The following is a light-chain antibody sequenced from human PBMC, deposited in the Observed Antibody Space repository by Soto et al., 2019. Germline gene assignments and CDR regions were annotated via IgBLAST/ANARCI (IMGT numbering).Light chain of an antibody. CDR1: SSDVGAYNY. CDR3: TSYTTSSTGV. Sequence: QSVLTQPASVSGSPGQSITISCTGTSSDVGAYNYVSWCQHHPGKAPKLIIYDVNNRPSGVSKRFSGSKSGNTASLTISGLQADDEAYYYCTSYTTSSTGVFGGGTKLTVL. V-gene: IGLV2-14*03. CDR2: DVN. J-gene: IGLJ3*02.